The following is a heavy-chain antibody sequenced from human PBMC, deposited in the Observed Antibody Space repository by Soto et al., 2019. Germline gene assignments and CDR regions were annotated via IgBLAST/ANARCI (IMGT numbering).Heavy chain of an antibody. CDR2: MNPNSGNP. Sequence: QVQLVQSGAEVKKPGASVKVSCKASGYTFTSYDINWVRQATGQGLEWMGWMNPNSGNPGYAQKFQGRVTMTRNTSISTAYMELSSLRSEDTSVYYCARGQVSSSWYVSYYYYGMDVWGQGTTVTVSS. CDR3: ARGQVSSSWYVSYYYYGMDV. CDR1: GYTFTSYD. V-gene: IGHV1-8*01. J-gene: IGHJ6*02. D-gene: IGHD6-13*01.